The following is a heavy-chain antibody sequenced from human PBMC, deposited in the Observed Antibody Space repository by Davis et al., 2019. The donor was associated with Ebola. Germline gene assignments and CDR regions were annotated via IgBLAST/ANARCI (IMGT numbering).Heavy chain of an antibody. CDR3: ARDLVVVTAPGDY. D-gene: IGHD2-21*02. V-gene: IGHV3-53*01. CDR2: VHTGGST. CDR1: GFTVSDHF. J-gene: IGHJ4*02. Sequence: GGSLRLSCAASGFTVSDHFMSWVRQAPGKGLEWVSIVHTGGSTYYADSVKGRFTISRDNSKNTLYLQMSSLRAEDTAVYYCARDLVVVTAPGDYWGQVTLVTV.